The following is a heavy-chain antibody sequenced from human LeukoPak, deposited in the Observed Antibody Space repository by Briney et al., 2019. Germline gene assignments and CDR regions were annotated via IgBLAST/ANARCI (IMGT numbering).Heavy chain of an antibody. CDR3: ARDYYGDSLYGGVDY. J-gene: IGHJ4*02. D-gene: IGHD4-17*01. CDR1: GFTVSSNY. CDR2: IYSGGST. V-gene: IGHV3-66*02. Sequence: GGSLRLSCAASGFTVSSNYMSWVRQAPGKGLEWVSVIYSGGSTYYADSVKGRFTISRDNSENTLYLQMNSLRAEDTAVYYCARDYYGDSLYGGVDYWGQGTLVTVSS.